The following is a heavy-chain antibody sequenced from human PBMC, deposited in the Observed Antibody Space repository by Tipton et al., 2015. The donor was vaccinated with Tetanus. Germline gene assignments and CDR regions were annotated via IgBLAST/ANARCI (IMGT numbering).Heavy chain of an antibody. D-gene: IGHD1-26*01. Sequence: QSGAEVKKPGSSVKVSCKASGDTFSSYAISWMRQAPGQGLEWMGGIIPSLGSTTYAPKFQGRITITADEVTTTAYVEVSSLTSEDTAVFYCARGGSYLGIYYYYAMDVWGQGTTVTVSS. CDR2: IIPSLGST. CDR3: ARGGSYLGIYYYYAMDV. V-gene: IGHV1-69*01. J-gene: IGHJ6*01. CDR1: GDTFSSYA.